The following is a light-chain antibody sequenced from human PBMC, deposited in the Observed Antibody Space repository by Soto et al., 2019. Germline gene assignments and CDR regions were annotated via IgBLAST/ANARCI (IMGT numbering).Light chain of an antibody. Sequence: DIVLTQSPDTLSVSPGERATLSCRASQSIDNNYLAWYQQKPGRAPRLLIYRAFSRATGIPDRFSASASGTDFSLTISRLEPEDFAMYYCQQYGSSITFGPGTKVDIK. CDR3: QQYGSSIT. CDR1: QSIDNNY. V-gene: IGKV3-20*01. J-gene: IGKJ3*01. CDR2: RAF.